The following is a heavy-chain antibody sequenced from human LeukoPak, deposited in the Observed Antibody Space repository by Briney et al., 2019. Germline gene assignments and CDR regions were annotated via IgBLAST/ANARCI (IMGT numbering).Heavy chain of an antibody. CDR2: TRNKAKSYTT. V-gene: IGHV3-72*01. CDR3: ARGVSDSGYYYMDV. CDR1: GFTFSSYS. Sequence: GGSLRLSCAASGFTFSSYSMDWVRQAPGKGLEWVGRTRNKAKSYTTEYAASVKGRFTVSRDDSKSSLYLQMNSLKTEDTAVYYCARGVSDSGYYYMDVWGTGTTVTVSS. D-gene: IGHD2-15*01. J-gene: IGHJ6*03.